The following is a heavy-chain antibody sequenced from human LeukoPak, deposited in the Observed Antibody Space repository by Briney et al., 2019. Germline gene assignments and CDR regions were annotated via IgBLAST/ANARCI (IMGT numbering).Heavy chain of an antibody. V-gene: IGHV3-33*05. CDR1: GFTFNSYA. D-gene: IGHD1-26*01. CDR2: ISYDGSNK. Sequence: GGSLRLSCAASGFTFNSYAMNWVRQAPGKGLEWVAVISYDGSNKYYADSVKGRFTISRDNSKNTLYLQMNSLRAEDTAVYYCATSGGSYWSWGQGTLVTVSS. J-gene: IGHJ5*02. CDR3: ATSGGSYWS.